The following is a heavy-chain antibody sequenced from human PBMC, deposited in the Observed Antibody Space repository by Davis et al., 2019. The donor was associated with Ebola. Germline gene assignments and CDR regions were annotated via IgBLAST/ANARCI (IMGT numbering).Heavy chain of an antibody. CDR3: AKAGCGYNFCAFDH. CDR1: GFTFSDHG. V-gene: IGHV3-30*18. D-gene: IGHD5-24*01. CDR2: ISFDGSNE. J-gene: IGHJ4*02. Sequence: GESLKISCAATGFTFSDHGMHWVRQTPGRGLEWVAIISFDGSNEYYADSVKGRFTISRDNSKDTLYLQMKSLTPEDTALYYCAKAGCGYNFCAFDHWGQGTPVTVSS.